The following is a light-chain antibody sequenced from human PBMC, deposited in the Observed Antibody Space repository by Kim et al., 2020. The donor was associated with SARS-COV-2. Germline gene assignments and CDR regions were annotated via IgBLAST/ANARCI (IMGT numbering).Light chain of an antibody. CDR3: QQFNYLIT. V-gene: IGKV1-13*02. CDR2: DAS. Sequence: AIQLTQSPSSLSASVGDRVTITCRASQGISSALAWYQQKPGKAPKLLIYDASILESGVPSRFSGSGSGTDFTLTISSLQPEDFATYYCQQFNYLITFGQWTRLEIK. J-gene: IGKJ5*01. CDR1: QGISSA.